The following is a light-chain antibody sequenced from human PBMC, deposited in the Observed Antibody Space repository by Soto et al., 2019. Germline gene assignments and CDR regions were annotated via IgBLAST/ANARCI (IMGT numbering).Light chain of an antibody. J-gene: IGKJ4*01. CDR2: ATS. CDR1: QGISSY. CDR3: QQLNGYPLT. Sequence: IHLTQSPSSLSASVGDRVTITCRASQGISSYLAWYQQKPGIVPKLLIYATSTLHSGVPSRFSGSGSGTDFSLTISSLQPEDFATYYCQQLNGYPLTFGGGIKVEIK. V-gene: IGKV1-9*01.